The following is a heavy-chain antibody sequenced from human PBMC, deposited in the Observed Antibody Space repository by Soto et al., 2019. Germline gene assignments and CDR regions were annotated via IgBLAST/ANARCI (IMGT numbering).Heavy chain of an antibody. CDR1: GGSITGYY. Sequence: SETLSLTCTVSGGSITGYYWSWIRQPPGKGPEWIGNIHYSGSTNYNPSLKSRVTISVDTSKNQFSLRLSSATAAETAVYYCARHSYYSNPLRFDPWGQGTLVTVS. CDR2: IHYSGST. D-gene: IGHD4-4*01. J-gene: IGHJ5*02. CDR3: ARHSYYSNPLRFDP. V-gene: IGHV4-59*08.